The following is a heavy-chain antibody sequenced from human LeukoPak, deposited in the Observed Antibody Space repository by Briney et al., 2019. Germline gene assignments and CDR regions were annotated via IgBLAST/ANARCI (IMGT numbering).Heavy chain of an antibody. CDR3: AKIGGSGSLLGIEYYFDY. CDR1: GFTFSSYG. CDR2: ISGSGGST. J-gene: IGHJ4*02. Sequence: GGSLRLSCAASGFTFSSYGMSWVRQAPGKGLEWVSAISGSGGSTYYADSVKGRFTISRDNSKNTLYLQMNSLRAEDTAVYYCAKIGGSGSLLGIEYYFDYWGQGTLVTVSS. V-gene: IGHV3-23*01. D-gene: IGHD3-10*01.